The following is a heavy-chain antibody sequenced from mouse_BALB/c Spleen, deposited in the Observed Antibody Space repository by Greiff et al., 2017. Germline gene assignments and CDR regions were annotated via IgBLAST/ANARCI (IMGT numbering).Heavy chain of an antibody. CDR2: ISSGGSYT. D-gene: IGHD2-10*02. J-gene: IGHJ2*01. V-gene: IGHV5-6*01. CDR1: GFTFSSYG. CDR3: ARLLDRGFFDY. Sequence: EVKVVESGGDLVKPGGSLKLSCAASGFTFSSYGMSWVRRTPDKRLEWVAIISSGGSYTHYPDSVRGRFTISRDNAKNTLYLHMSSLESEDTPMYYYARLLDRGFFDYWRQGTTLTVS.